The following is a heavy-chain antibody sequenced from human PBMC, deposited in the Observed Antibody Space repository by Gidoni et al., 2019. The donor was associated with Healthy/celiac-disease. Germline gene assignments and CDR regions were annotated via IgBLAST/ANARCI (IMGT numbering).Heavy chain of an antibody. CDR3: ASSGPAVYDSSGYLDY. J-gene: IGHJ4*02. CDR1: GFTFSSYA. Sequence: QVQLVESGGGVVQPGRSLRLSCAASGFTFSSYAMHWVRQAPGKGLEWVAVISYDGSNKYYADSVKGRFTISRDNSKNTLYLQMNSLRAEDTAVYYCASSGPAVYDSSGYLDYWGQGTLVTVSS. CDR2: ISYDGSNK. D-gene: IGHD3-22*01. V-gene: IGHV3-30*04.